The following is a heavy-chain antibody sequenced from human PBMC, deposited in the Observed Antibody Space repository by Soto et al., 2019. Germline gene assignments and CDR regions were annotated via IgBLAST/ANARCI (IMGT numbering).Heavy chain of an antibody. CDR1: GYTFTSSG. D-gene: IGHD5-12*01. CDR2: ISAYNGNT. CDR3: ARAPGTIGGDDSY. Sequence: ASVKVSFKASGYTFTSSGISSVRQAPRQGLERMGWISAYNGNTNYAQKLQGRVTMTTDTSTSTAYMELRSVRSDDTAVYYCARAPGTIGGDDSYWGQGTLVTVSS. V-gene: IGHV1-18*01. J-gene: IGHJ4*02.